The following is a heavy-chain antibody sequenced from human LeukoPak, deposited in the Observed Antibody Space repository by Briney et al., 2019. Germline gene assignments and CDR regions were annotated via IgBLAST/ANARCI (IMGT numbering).Heavy chain of an antibody. V-gene: IGHV3-23*01. J-gene: IGHJ5*02. CDR1: GFTFSSYA. Sequence: GGSLRLSCAASGFTFSSYAMSWVRQAPGKGLEWVSAISGSGGSTYYADSVKGRFTISRDNSKNTLYLQMNSLRAEDTAVYYCAKDQAGGSSSGRPPNWFDPWGQGTLVTVSS. CDR3: AKDQAGGSSSGRPPNWFDP. CDR2: ISGSGGST. D-gene: IGHD6-13*01.